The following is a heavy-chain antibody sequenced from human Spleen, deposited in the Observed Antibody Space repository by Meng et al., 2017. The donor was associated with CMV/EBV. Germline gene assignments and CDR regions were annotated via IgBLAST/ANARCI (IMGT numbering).Heavy chain of an antibody. CDR3: ASRSSSGWEIFDY. CDR1: GFTFSSHE. CDR2: VSRSGSTI. D-gene: IGHD6-19*01. V-gene: IGHV3-48*03. Sequence: GESLKISCAASGFTFSSHEMNWVRQAPGKGLEWVSYVSRSGSTIYYADSVKGRFTISRDNAKNSLFLQMNSLRAEDTAVYYCASRSSSGWEIFDYWGQGTLVTVSS. J-gene: IGHJ4*02.